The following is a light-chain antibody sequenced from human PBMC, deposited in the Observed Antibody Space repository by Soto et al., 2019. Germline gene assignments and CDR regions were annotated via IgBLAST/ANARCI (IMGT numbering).Light chain of an antibody. CDR3: STYINSITFVI. Sequence: QSVLTQPASESGSPGQSITISRTGTSSDVGAYNYISWYQQHPGKAPKLMIYEVSNRPSGVSTRFSGSKSGNTASVTISGLQAEDEGDYYCSTYINSITFVIFGGGTKLTVL. CDR2: EVS. V-gene: IGLV2-14*01. J-gene: IGLJ2*01. CDR1: SSDVGAYNY.